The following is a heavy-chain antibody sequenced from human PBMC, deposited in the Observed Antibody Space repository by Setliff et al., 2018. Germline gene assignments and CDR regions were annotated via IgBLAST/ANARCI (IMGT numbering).Heavy chain of an antibody. D-gene: IGHD6-19*01. J-gene: IGHJ4*02. CDR1: GFTFSTYE. V-gene: IGHV3-48*03. CDR2: ISSSGSTI. CDR3: ARYSSGWFFDY. Sequence: PGGSLRLSCAASGFTFSTYEMNWVRQAPGKGLEWVSYISSSGSTIYYVDSVKGRFTISRDNAKNSLYLQMSSLRAEDTAVYYCARYSSGWFFDYWGQGTPVTVSS.